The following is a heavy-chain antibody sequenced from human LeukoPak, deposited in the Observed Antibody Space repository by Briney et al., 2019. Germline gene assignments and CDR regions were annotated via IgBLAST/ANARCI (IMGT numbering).Heavy chain of an antibody. D-gene: IGHD3-10*01. CDR1: GFTFSTYG. Sequence: GESLRLSCAASGFTFSTYGMSWVRQAPGKGLEWVAGISVSGGNTYYADSVKGRFTISRDNSKNTLYLQMNSLRAEDTAIYYCATSRAFWGQGTLVIVSS. CDR3: ATSRAF. CDR2: ISVSGGNT. V-gene: IGHV3-23*01. J-gene: IGHJ4*02.